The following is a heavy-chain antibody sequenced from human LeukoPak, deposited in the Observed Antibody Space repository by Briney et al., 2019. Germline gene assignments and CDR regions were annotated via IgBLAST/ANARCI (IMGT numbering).Heavy chain of an antibody. CDR1: GYTFTNYI. V-gene: IGHV1-3*01. CDR3: ARESIGQKRWLQLAHFDY. J-gene: IGHJ4*02. Sequence: GASVTVSCKTSGYTFTNYIMHWVRQAPGQRLEWMGWINAGNGYTKYSQKFQGRVTIIRDTSASTVYMELSSLRSEDTAVYYCARESIGQKRWLQLAHFDYWGQGTLVTVSS. D-gene: IGHD5-24*01. CDR2: INAGNGYT.